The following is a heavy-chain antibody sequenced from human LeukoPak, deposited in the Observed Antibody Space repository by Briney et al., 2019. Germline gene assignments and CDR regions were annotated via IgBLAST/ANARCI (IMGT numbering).Heavy chain of an antibody. Sequence: SGGSLRLSCAASGSTFSSYGMHWVRQAPGKGLEWVAFIRYDGSNKYYADSVKGRFTISRDNSKNTLYLQMNSLRAEDTAVYYCAIDSAAPIYAGAEYFQHWGRGTLVTVSS. CDR3: AIDSAAPIYAGAEYFQH. J-gene: IGHJ1*01. V-gene: IGHV3-30*02. CDR1: GSTFSSYG. D-gene: IGHD2-2*01. CDR2: IRYDGSNK.